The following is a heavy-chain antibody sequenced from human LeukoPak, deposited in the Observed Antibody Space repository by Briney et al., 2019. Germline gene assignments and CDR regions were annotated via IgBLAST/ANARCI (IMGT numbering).Heavy chain of an antibody. D-gene: IGHD3-10*01. CDR2: ISSNGDNT. CDR1: GFTFSTYV. Sequence: HPGGSLRLSCSVSGFTFSTYVMHWVRQAPGKGLEYVSAISSNGDNTYYADSVKGRFTISRDNSKNTLFFQKSSLRADDTAVYYCVRGSGLWGQGTLVTVSS. CDR3: VRGSGL. V-gene: IGHV3-64D*06. J-gene: IGHJ4*02.